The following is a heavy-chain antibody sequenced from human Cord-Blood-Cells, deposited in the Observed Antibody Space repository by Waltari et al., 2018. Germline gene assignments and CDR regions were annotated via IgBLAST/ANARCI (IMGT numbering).Heavy chain of an antibody. CDR1: GFTFSSYA. CDR3: AKGGYCSSTSCYYDFGSGYYYYYGMDV. Sequence: EVQLVESGGGLVQPGGSLRLSCAASGFTFSSYAMSWVRQAPGKGLEWVSGSSGSTYYADSVKGRFTISRDNSKNTLDLQMNSLRAEDTAVYYCAKGGYCSSTSCYYDFGSGYYYYYGMDVWGQGTTVTVSS. D-gene: IGHD2-2*01. J-gene: IGHJ6*02. CDR2: SSGST. V-gene: IGHV3-23*04.